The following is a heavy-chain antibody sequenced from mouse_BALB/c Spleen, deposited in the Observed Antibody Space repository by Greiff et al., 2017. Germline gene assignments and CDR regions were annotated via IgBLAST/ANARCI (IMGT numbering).Heavy chain of an antibody. Sequence: VHVKQSGPELVKPGASVKMSCKASGYTFTSYVMHWVKQKPGQGLEWIGYINPYNDGTKYNEKFKGKATLTSDKSSSTAYMELSSLTSEDSAVYYCARAYGNYAMDYWGQGTSVTVSS. J-gene: IGHJ4*01. D-gene: IGHD2-1*01. V-gene: IGHV1-14*01. CDR1: GYTFTSYV. CDR3: ARAYGNYAMDY. CDR2: INPYNDGT.